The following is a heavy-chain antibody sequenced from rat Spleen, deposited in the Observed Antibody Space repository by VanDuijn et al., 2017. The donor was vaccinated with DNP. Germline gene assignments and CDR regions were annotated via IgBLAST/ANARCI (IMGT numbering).Heavy chain of an antibody. CDR2: ITSDGSKT. Sequence: EVQLVESGGGLVQPGRSLKLSCAASGFTFSDYNMAWVRQAPKKGLEWVATITSDGSKTYYRDSVKGRFTISRDNAKSTLYLQMDSLRSEDTATYYCITFEGSNALGQGTSVTVSS. CDR1: GFTFSDYN. D-gene: IGHD1-11*01. J-gene: IGHJ4*01. CDR3: ITFEGSNA. V-gene: IGHV5S10*01.